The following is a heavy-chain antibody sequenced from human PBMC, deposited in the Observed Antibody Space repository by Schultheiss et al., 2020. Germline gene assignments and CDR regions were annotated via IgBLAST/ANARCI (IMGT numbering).Heavy chain of an antibody. CDR2: INRDGSST. V-gene: IGHV3-74*01. CDR1: GFKFRTYW. Sequence: GGSLRLSCAASGFKFRTYWMHWVRQVPGKGLVWVSYINRDGSSTTYADFVKGRFTISRDNAKNTLYLHMNSLRPEDTALYYCGRDAGYALDVWGQGTTVTVSS. CDR3: GRDAGYALDV. J-gene: IGHJ6*02.